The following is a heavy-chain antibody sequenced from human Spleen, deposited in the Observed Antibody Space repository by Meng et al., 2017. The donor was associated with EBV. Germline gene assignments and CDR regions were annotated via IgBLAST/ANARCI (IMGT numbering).Heavy chain of an antibody. Sequence: VTAGAEVKKAGSSGKVPCKTSGGTFASLAINWVRQGPGQGLEWMGGIIPIFDTPNYAQNFQGRATIIADESTRTVYMELNSLRSEDTAVDFCARAGGPYYFDSWGQGTLVTVSS. V-gene: IGHV1-69*01. CDR3: ARAGGPYYFDS. D-gene: IGHD2-8*02. CDR1: GGTFASLA. CDR2: IIPIFDTP. J-gene: IGHJ4*02.